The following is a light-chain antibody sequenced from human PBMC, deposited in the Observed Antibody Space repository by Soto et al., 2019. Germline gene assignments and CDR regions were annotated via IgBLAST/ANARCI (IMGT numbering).Light chain of an antibody. J-gene: IGKJ2*01. Sequence: DIHMTHSPSSLSASVGDRVTITCQASQDISNYLNWYQQKPGKAPKLLIYDASNLETGVPSRFSGSGSGTDFTFYISSLQPEDIATYYCQQYDNLPVFGQGTKGDLK. CDR1: QDISNY. CDR2: DAS. CDR3: QQYDNLPV. V-gene: IGKV1-33*01.